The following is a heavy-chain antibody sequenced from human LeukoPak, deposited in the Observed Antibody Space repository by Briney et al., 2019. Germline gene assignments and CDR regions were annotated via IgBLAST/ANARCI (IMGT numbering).Heavy chain of an antibody. CDR3: ARELRYDNSDSGAF. V-gene: IGHV4-31*03. CDR2: IYYSGST. Sequence: SETLCLTCTVSGGSISSGGYYWSWIRQHPGKGLEWIGYIYYSGSTYYNPSLKSRVTISVDTSKNQFSLKLTSVTAADTAVYYCARELRYDNSDSGAFWGQGTVVTVSS. CDR1: GGSISSGGYY. J-gene: IGHJ3*01. D-gene: IGHD3-22*01.